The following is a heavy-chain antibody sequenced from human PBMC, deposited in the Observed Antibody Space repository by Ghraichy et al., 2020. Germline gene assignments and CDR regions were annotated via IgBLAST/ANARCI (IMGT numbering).Heavy chain of an antibody. V-gene: IGHV4-59*01. J-gene: IGHJ3*02. CDR1: GGSISSYY. CDR3: ARGAIVQDAFDI. CDR2: IYYSGST. D-gene: IGHD3-22*01. Sequence: SETLSLTCTVSGGSISSYYWSWIRQPPGKGLEWIGYIYYSGSTNYNPSLKSRVTISVDTSKNQFSLKLSSVTAADTAVYYCARGAIVQDAFDIWGQGTMVTVSS.